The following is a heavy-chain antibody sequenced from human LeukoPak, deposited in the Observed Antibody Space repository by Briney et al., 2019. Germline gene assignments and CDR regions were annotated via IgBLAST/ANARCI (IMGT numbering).Heavy chain of an antibody. D-gene: IGHD3-10*01. V-gene: IGHV7-4-1*02. J-gene: IGHJ4*02. CDR2: INTNTGNP. CDR1: GYTFTSYA. Sequence: GASVKVSCKASGYTFTSYAMNWVRQAPGHGLEWMGWINTNTGNPKYAQGFTGRFVFSLDTSVSTAYLQISSLKAEDTAVYYCARGGGELMVRGVTSSYWGQGTLVTVSS. CDR3: ARGGGELMVRGVTSSY.